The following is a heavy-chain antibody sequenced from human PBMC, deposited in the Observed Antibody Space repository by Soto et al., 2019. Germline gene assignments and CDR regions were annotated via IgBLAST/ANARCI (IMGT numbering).Heavy chain of an antibody. CDR3: ARSDYSYGLLGVRSS. V-gene: IGHV4-59*01. D-gene: IGHD5-18*01. Sequence: SETLSLTCTVSGGSISSYYWSWIRQPPGKGLEWIGYIYYSGSTNYNPSLKSRVTISVDTSKNQFSLKLSSVTAADTAVYYCARSDYSYGLLGVRSSWGQGTLVTVSA. CDR1: GGSISSYY. CDR2: IYYSGST. J-gene: IGHJ4*02.